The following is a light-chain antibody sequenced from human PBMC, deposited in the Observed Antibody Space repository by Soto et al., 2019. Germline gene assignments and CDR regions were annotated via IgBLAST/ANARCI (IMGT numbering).Light chain of an antibody. Sequence: QSVLTQPPSASGTPGQRVAISCSGSNSNIGSNIVNWYQQLPGTAPKLLIYSNNQRPSGVPDRFSGSKSGTSASLAISGLQSEDEADYYWAAWDDSLNGVVFGGGTKLTVL. V-gene: IGLV1-44*01. J-gene: IGLJ3*02. CDR1: NSNIGSNI. CDR3: AAWDDSLNGVV. CDR2: SNN.